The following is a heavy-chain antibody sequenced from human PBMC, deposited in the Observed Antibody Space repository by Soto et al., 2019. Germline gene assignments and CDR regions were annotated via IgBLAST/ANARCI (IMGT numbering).Heavy chain of an antibody. CDR2: INPNGGST. V-gene: IGHV1-46*01. J-gene: IGHJ4*02. CDR1: GYSFSNYS. Sequence: VQLVQSGAEVKKPGASVQFSCTTSGYSFSNYSMHWVRQVPGQGLEWMGKINPNGGSTSLAQKFKAAVTLTRDTSTNTVYMELSSLTSDDTAVYYWARDGVQLWPRYYFDYWGQGTLVTVSS. D-gene: IGHD1-1*01. CDR3: ARDGVQLWPRYYFDY.